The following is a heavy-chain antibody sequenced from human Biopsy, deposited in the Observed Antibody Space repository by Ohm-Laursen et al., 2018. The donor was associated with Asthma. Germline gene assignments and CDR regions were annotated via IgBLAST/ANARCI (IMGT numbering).Heavy chain of an antibody. CDR3: ARGGLGYCSSTSCYQNYYYGMDV. J-gene: IGHJ6*02. D-gene: IGHD2-2*01. Sequence: RSLRLSCAASGFTFSSYAMHWVRQAPGRGLEWVAVIWYDGSNKYYADSVKGRSTISRDNSKNTLYLQMNSLRAEDTAVYYCARGGLGYCSSTSCYQNYYYGMDVWGQGTTVTVSS. CDR1: GFTFSSYA. CDR2: IWYDGSNK. V-gene: IGHV3-33*08.